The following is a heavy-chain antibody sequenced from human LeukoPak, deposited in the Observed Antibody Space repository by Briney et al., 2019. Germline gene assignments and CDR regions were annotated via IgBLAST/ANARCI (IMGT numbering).Heavy chain of an antibody. CDR2: INPSGGST. V-gene: IGHV1-46*01. J-gene: IGHJ4*02. Sequence: ASVKVSCKASGYTFTSYGISWVRQAPGQGLEWMGIINPSGGSTSYAQKFQGRVTMTRDMSTSTVYMELSSLRSEDTAVYYCARDGYYDSSGYSYYFDYWGQGTLVTVSS. D-gene: IGHD3-22*01. CDR3: ARDGYYDSSGYSYYFDY. CDR1: GYTFTSYG.